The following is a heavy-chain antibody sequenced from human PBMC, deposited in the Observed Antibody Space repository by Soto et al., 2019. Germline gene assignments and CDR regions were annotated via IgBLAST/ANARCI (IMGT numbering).Heavy chain of an antibody. D-gene: IGHD2-2*01. J-gene: IGHJ3*02. CDR1: GFTFSDYY. CDR3: ARAYLGYCSSTSCYAAFDI. V-gene: IGHV3-11*01. Sequence: GGSLRLSCPASGFTFSDYYKSWSRRAPGKELEWVSYISSSGSTIYYADSVKGRFTISRDNAKNSLYLQMNSLRAEDTAVYYCARAYLGYCSSTSCYAAFDIWGQGTMVTVSS. CDR2: ISSSGSTI.